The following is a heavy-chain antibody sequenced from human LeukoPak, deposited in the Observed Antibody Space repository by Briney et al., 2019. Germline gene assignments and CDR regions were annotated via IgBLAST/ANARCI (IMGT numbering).Heavy chain of an antibody. CDR2: IYYSGST. Sequence: SETLSLTCTVSGGSFSSYYWSWIRQSPGKGLEWIGYIYYSGSTNYNPSLKSRVTISVDTSKNQFSLKLSSVTAADTAVYYCASGSYSGAVLYYWGQGTLVTVSS. CDR1: GGSFSSYY. CDR3: ASGSYSGAVLYY. D-gene: IGHD1-26*01. J-gene: IGHJ4*02. V-gene: IGHV4-59*01.